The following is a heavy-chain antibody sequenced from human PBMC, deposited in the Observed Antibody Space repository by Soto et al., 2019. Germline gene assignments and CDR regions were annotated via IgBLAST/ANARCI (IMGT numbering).Heavy chain of an antibody. CDR3: ASIAYIVSGFDY. Sequence: PSETLSLTCTVSGGSITNNNWWSWVRQPPGKGLAWIGAIYHSGHASFHPSLKSRATLSLDYSDNQFSLKLTAATAADTARYYCASIAYIVSGFDYWGQGTLVTVSS. D-gene: IGHD2-15*01. CDR2: IYHSGHA. J-gene: IGHJ4*02. CDR1: GGSITNNNW. V-gene: IGHV4-4*02.